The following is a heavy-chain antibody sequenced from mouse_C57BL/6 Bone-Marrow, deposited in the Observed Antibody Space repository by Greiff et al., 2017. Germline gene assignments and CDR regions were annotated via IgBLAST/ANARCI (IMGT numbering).Heavy chain of an antibody. D-gene: IGHD2-1*01. CDR2: IYSSDSET. CDR3: ARERDLLLLYFDV. J-gene: IGHJ1*03. Sequence: VQLQQPGAELVRPGSSVKLSCKASGYTFTSYWMDWVKQRPGQGLEWIGNIYSSDSETHYNQKFKDKATLTVDKSSSTAYMQLSSLTSEDSAVYYCARERDLLLLYFDVWGTGTTVTVSS. V-gene: IGHV1-61*01. CDR1: GYTFTSYW.